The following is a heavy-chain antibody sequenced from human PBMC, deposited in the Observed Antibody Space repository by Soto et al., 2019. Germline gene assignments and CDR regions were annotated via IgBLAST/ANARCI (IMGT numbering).Heavy chain of an antibody. CDR1: GASIGSGGW. Sequence: SEALSLTCAVSGASIGSGGWWSWVRQPPGKGLEWIAEIFHDGNTNYSPSLKSRVTISVDKSQNQFSLNVYSVTAADTAVYYCARHEGWTGPDQWGQGTLVTVSS. V-gene: IGHV4-4*02. J-gene: IGHJ5*02. D-gene: IGHD2-8*02. CDR3: ARHEGWTGPDQ. CDR2: IFHDGNT.